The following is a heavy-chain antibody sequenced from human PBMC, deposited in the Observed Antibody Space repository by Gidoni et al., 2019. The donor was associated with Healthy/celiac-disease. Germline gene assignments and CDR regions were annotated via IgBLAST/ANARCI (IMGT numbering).Heavy chain of an antibody. CDR2: INPSGGST. D-gene: IGHD6-13*01. CDR1: GYTFTTHY. CDR3: ARDQYSSSWSNYWYFDL. Sequence: QVQLVQSGAAVKKPGASVKVSCKASGYTFTTHYMHWVRQAPGQGLEWMGIINPSGGSTSYAQKFQGRVTMTRDTSTSTVYMELSSLRSEDTAVYYCARDQYSSSWSNYWYFDLWGRGTLVTVSS. J-gene: IGHJ2*01. V-gene: IGHV1-46*01.